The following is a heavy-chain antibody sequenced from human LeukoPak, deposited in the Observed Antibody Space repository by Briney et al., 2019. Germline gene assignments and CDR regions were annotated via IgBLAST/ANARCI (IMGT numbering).Heavy chain of an antibody. V-gene: IGHV3-30*18. Sequence: GGSLRLSCAASGFTFSSYGMHWVRQAPGKGLEWVAVISYDGSNKYYADSVKGRFTISRDNSKNTLYLQMNSLRAEDTAVYYCAKDHVEMATSFGDYWGQGTLVTVSS. J-gene: IGHJ4*02. D-gene: IGHD5-24*01. CDR2: ISYDGSNK. CDR1: GFTFSSYG. CDR3: AKDHVEMATSFGDY.